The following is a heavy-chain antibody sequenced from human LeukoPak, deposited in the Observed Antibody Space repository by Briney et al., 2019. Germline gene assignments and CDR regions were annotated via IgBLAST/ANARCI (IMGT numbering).Heavy chain of an antibody. CDR2: INDGGST. CDR3: ARQVNTYYYGSGVYGMDV. V-gene: IGHV4-34*01. CDR1: GGSFTKHQ. J-gene: IGHJ6*02. Sequence: SETLSLTCAVYGGSFTKHQWSWIRQPPGKGLEWIGAINDGGSTNYNPSLKSRVTISVDTSKNQFSLRLSSMTAADTAVYYCARQVNTYYYGSGVYGMDVWGQGTTVTVSS. D-gene: IGHD3-10*01.